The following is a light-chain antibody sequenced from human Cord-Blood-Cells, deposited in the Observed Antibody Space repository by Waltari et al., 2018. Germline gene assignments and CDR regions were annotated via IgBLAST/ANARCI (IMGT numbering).Light chain of an antibody. Sequence: QSALTQPASVSGSPGQSITISCTGTSSDVGSYNLFSWYQQHPGKAPKLMIYEGSKRPSGVSNRFSGSKSGNTASLTISGLQAEDEADYYCCSYAGSGTLVFGGGTKLTVL. J-gene: IGLJ2*01. V-gene: IGLV2-23*01. CDR3: CSYAGSGTLV. CDR1: SSDVGSYNL. CDR2: EGS.